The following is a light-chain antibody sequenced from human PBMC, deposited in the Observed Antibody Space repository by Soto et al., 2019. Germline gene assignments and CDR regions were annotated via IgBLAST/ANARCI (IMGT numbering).Light chain of an antibody. CDR1: QSISTW. J-gene: IGKJ4*01. CDR3: QQYDSTPVT. V-gene: IGKV1-5*03. Sequence: DIQMTQSPSTLSASVGDRVTITCRASQSISTWLAWYQQKPGKAPKLLMYKASSLESGVPSRFSGSGAGTEFALTISGLQPDDVATYYCQQYDSTPVTFGGGTKVEIK. CDR2: KAS.